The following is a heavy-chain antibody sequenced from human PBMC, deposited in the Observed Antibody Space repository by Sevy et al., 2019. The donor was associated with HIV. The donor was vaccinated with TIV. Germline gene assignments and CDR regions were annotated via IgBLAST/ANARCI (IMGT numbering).Heavy chain of an antibody. Sequence: GGYLRLSCAASGFTFSSHYMSWVRQAPGKGLEWVANIKQDGSDKFYVESMKGRFTISRDNAKNSLYLQLSSLRAEDTAMYFCAREALYYYDSERHYDDAFDMWGPGTMVTVSS. J-gene: IGHJ3*02. CDR2: IKQDGSDK. D-gene: IGHD3-22*01. V-gene: IGHV3-7*01. CDR3: AREALYYYDSERHYDDAFDM. CDR1: GFTFSSHY.